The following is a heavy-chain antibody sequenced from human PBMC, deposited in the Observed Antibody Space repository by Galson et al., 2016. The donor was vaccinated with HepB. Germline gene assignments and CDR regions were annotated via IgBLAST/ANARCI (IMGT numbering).Heavy chain of an antibody. V-gene: IGHV3-21*06. CDR1: GFTLTTYT. CDR2: ISSSDTNSI. CDR3: ARNLVPSDTPQRQDEY. Sequence: SLRLSCAASGFTLTTYTMIWVRQAPGKGLEWVSSISSSDTNSIRYADSLQGRFTISRDIAKHSLYLQMNSLRAEDTAMYYCARNLVPSDTPQRQDEYWGQGTLVTVSS. J-gene: IGHJ4*02. D-gene: IGHD2-15*01.